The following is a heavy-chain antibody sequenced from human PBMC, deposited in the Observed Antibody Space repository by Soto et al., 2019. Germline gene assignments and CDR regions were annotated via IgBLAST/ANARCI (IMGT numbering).Heavy chain of an antibody. CDR2: INHSGST. Sequence: SETLSLTCAVYGGSFSGYYWSWIRQPPGKGLEWIGEINHSGSTNYNPSIKSRVTISVDTSKNQFSLKLSSVTAADTAVYYCARSPDFWSGYLGVYFDYWGQGTLVTVSS. V-gene: IGHV4-34*01. CDR3: ARSPDFWSGYLGVYFDY. D-gene: IGHD3-3*01. CDR1: GGSFSGYY. J-gene: IGHJ4*02.